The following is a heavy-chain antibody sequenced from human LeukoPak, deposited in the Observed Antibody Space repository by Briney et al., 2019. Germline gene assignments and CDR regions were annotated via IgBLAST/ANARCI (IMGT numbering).Heavy chain of an antibody. J-gene: IGHJ4*02. CDR3: ARPPSRGYSSSFEY. CDR1: GYSFATYW. D-gene: IGHD2-2*03. CDR2: IYPDESNI. V-gene: IGHV5-51*01. Sequence: GESLKISCKGSGYSFATYWIAWVRQMPGKGLEWMGIIYPDESNIRYSPSFQGQVTVSADKSISTAYLQWSSLKASDTAIYYCARPPSRGYSSSFEYWGQGTLVTVSS.